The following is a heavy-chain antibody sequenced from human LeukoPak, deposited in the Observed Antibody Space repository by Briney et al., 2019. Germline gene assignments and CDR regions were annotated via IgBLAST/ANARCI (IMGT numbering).Heavy chain of an antibody. CDR2: INPNSGGT. J-gene: IGHJ4*02. CDR1: GYTFTDYY. Sequence: ASVKVSCKASGYTFTDYYIHWVRQAPGQGLEWMGWINPNSGGTNYAQKFQGRVTMTRDTSISTAYMELSRLRSDDTAVYYCARVSAVYDYVWGSYRLSPQFDYWGQGTLVTVSS. V-gene: IGHV1-2*02. D-gene: IGHD3-16*02. CDR3: ARVSAVYDYVWGSYRLSPQFDY.